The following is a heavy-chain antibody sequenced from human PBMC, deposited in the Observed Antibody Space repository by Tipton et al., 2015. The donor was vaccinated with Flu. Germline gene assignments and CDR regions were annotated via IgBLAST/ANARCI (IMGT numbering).Heavy chain of an antibody. J-gene: IGHJ4*02. Sequence: GLVKPSETLSLTCTVSGYSISSGYYWGWIRQPPGKGLEWIGSIYHSGSTYYNPSLKSRVTISVDTSKNQFSLKLSSVTAADTAVYYCARDRGGDYFDYWGQGTLVTVSS. CDR2: IYHSGST. V-gene: IGHV4-38-2*02. CDR3: ARDRGGDYFDY. D-gene: IGHD3-10*01. CDR1: GYSISSGYY.